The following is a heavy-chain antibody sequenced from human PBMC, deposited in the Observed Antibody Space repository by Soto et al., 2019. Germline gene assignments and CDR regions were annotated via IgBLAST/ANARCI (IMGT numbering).Heavy chain of an antibody. Sequence: QVQLVQSGDEVKKPGASVKVSCKASGYIFVNYGIAWVRQAPGQGLEWMGWISPYTGNTHSATKVQGRLTMTTDTSTSTANMDVGSPTSDDTAVYYCVMVDNYVTPTPQDVWGQGTTVSVSS. V-gene: IGHV1-18*01. CDR2: ISPYTGNT. J-gene: IGHJ6*02. D-gene: IGHD3-16*01. CDR1: GYIFVNYG. CDR3: VMVDNYVTPTPQDV.